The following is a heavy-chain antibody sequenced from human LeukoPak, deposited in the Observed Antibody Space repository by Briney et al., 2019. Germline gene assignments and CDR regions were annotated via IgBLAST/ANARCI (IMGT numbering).Heavy chain of an antibody. CDR3: AKAVQNFYGD. CDR1: GFTFSSYG. J-gene: IGHJ4*02. Sequence: GGSLRLSCAASGFTFSSYGMNWVRQAPGKGLEWVSSITSSSSYIYYADSVKGRFTISRDNAKNSLYLQMNSLRAEDTAVYYCAKAVQNFYGDWGQGTLVTVSS. CDR2: ITSSSSYI. V-gene: IGHV3-21*01. D-gene: IGHD4-17*01.